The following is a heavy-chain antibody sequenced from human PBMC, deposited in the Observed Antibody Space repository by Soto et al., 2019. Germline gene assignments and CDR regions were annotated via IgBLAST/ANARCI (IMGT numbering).Heavy chain of an antibody. CDR2: IYYSGST. CDR1: GGSISSSNW. Sequence: SETMSLTCAVSGGSISSSNWWSWISQPPGKGLEWIGYIYYSGSTNYNPSLKSRVTISVDTSKNQFSLKMSSVTAADTAVYYCARLATRYYFDYWGQRTLVTVSS. D-gene: IGHD1-1*01. J-gene: IGHJ4*02. V-gene: IGHV4-4*02. CDR3: ARLATRYYFDY.